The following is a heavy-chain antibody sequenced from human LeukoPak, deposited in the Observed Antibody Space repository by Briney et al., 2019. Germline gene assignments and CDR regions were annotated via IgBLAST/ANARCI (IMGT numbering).Heavy chain of an antibody. Sequence: GASVKVSCKASGYTFTSYGISWVRQAPGQGLEWMGWISAYNGNTNYAQKLQGRVTMTTDTSTSTAYMELRSLRSDDTAVYYCARGPRLTFGGVIAMDLIPRIQPPDYFDYWGQGTLVTVSS. CDR2: ISAYNGNT. CDR1: GYTFTSYG. J-gene: IGHJ4*02. CDR3: ARGPRLTFGGVIAMDLIPRIQPPDYFDY. V-gene: IGHV1-18*04. D-gene: IGHD3-16*02.